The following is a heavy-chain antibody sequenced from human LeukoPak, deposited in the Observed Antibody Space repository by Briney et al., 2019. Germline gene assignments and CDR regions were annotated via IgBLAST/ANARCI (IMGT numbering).Heavy chain of an antibody. CDR1: GFTFDDYA. V-gene: IGHV3-9*01. Sequence: GGSLRLSCAASGFTFDDYAMHWVRQAPGKGLEWVSGISWNSGSIGYADSVKGRFTISRDNAKNSLYLQMNSLRAEDTAVYYCARDRRGYSYGPLDYWGQGTLVTVSS. D-gene: IGHD5-18*01. J-gene: IGHJ4*02. CDR3: ARDRRGYSYGPLDY. CDR2: ISWNSGSI.